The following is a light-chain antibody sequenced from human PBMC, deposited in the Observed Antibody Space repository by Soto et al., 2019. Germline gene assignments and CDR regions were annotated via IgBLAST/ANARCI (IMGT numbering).Light chain of an antibody. CDR2: KAS. J-gene: IGKJ1*01. CDR1: QSINSG. V-gene: IGKV1-5*03. CDR3: QQYNYFWT. Sequence: DIQMTQSPSTLSASVGDRVTITCRASQSINSGLAWYQQKPGKAPKLLIYKASTIDSGIPLRFSGSGSGTEFTLTITSLQSEDFATYYCQQYNYFWTFGQGTRVEIK.